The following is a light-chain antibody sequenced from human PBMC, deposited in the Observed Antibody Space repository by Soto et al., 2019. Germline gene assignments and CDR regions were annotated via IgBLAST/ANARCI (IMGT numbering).Light chain of an antibody. CDR1: QRIDSY. Sequence: DIQMTQSPSSLSASIGDRVTITCRASQRIDSYLSWYQHKPGKAPKLLIYAASTLQSGVPSRFSGSGSGTDFTLTISGLLSEDFATYYCQQSYSTPRTFGQGTRVEIK. CDR2: AAS. J-gene: IGKJ1*01. V-gene: IGKV1-39*01. CDR3: QQSYSTPRT.